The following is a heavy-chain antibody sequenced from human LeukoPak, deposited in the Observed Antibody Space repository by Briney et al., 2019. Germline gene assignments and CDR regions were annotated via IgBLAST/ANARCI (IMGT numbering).Heavy chain of an antibody. CDR3: ARDRPLGQWLANLDY. V-gene: IGHV3-30-3*01. CDR1: GFTFSSYA. D-gene: IGHD6-19*01. CDR2: ISYDGSNK. Sequence: GGSLRLSCAASGFTFSSYAMHRVRQAPGKGLEWVAVISYDGSNKYYADSVKGRFTISRDNSKNTLYLQMNSLRAEDTAVYYCARDRPLGQWLANLDYWGQGTLVTVSP. J-gene: IGHJ4*02.